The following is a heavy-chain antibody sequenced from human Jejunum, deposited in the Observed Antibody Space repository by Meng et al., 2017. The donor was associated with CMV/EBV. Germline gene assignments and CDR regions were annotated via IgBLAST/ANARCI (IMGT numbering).Heavy chain of an antibody. V-gene: IGHV4-39*01. Sequence: VSGGSIRSSNYYWGWIRQPPGKGLEWIGSMYYSGGTYYNPSLKSRVTMSVDTSKNQFSLKLSSVTAADTATYYCARHTDTTTGSQDYWGQGTLVTVSS. J-gene: IGHJ4*02. CDR1: GGSIRSSNYY. D-gene: IGHD3-9*01. CDR2: MYYSGGT. CDR3: ARHTDTTTGSQDY.